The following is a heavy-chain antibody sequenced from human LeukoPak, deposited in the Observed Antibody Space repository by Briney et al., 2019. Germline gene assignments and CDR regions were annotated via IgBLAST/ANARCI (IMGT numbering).Heavy chain of an antibody. V-gene: IGHV4-38-2*02. CDR1: GYSISSGYY. CDR3: ARDRYYYDSSGYYYFNY. J-gene: IGHJ4*02. D-gene: IGHD3-22*01. CDR2: IYHSGST. Sequence: PSETLSLTCTVSGYSISSGYYWGWIRQPPGKGLEWIGSIYHSGSTYYNPSLKSRVTISVDTSKNQFSLKLSSVTAADTAVYYCARDRYYYDSSGYYYFNYWGQGTLVTVSS.